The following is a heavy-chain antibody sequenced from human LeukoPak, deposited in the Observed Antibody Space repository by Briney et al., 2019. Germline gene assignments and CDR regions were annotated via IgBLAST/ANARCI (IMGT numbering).Heavy chain of an antibody. CDR1: GFSIRTYY. CDR2: IYSGGTI. Sequence: GGSLRLSCEASGFSIRTYYMSWVRQVPGKGLEWVSVIYSGGTIRYADSVKGRFTFSRDNFKDTLNLQMNSLRADDTAVYYCVRAVHHNFYSDSNGYYGDAFDVWGQGTVVTVSS. CDR3: VRAVHHNFYSDSNGYYGDAFDV. J-gene: IGHJ3*01. D-gene: IGHD3-22*01. V-gene: IGHV3-53*01.